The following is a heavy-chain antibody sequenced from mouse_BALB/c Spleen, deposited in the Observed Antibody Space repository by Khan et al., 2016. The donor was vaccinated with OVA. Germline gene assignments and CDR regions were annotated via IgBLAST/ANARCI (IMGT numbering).Heavy chain of an antibody. J-gene: IGHJ4*01. V-gene: IGHV3-2*02. Sequence: EVQLQESGPGLVKPSQSLSLTCTVTGYSITRDYAWNWIRQFPGNKLEWMGYISSSGSTNYNPALKSRISITREPSKNQFFLQLKSVTTAYTDTSYCARDGSRYNYAMDYWGQGTSVTVSS. CDR3: ARDGSRYNYAMDY. CDR1: GYSITRDYA. CDR2: ISSSGST. D-gene: IGHD2-3*01.